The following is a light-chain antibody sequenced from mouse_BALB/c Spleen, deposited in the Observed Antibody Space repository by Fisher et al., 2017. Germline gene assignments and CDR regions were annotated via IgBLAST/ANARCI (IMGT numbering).Light chain of an antibody. CDR2: YTS. CDR3: QQWSGYPFT. Sequence: DIVLTQTPAIMSASPGEKVTMTCRASSSVNYMYWYQQKSDASPKLWIYYTSNLASGVPARFSGSGSGTSYSLTISSVEAEDDATYYCQQWSGYPFTFGAGTKLELK. V-gene: IGKV4-50*01. CDR1: SSVNY. J-gene: IGKJ5*01.